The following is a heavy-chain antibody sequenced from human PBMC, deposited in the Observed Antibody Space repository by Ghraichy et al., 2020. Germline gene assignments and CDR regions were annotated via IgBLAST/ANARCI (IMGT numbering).Heavy chain of an antibody. V-gene: IGHV4-34*01. CDR3: ARGHRWSGITIVRGNWFDP. CDR1: GGSFSGYY. J-gene: IGHJ5*02. Sequence: SETLSLTCAVYGGSFSGYYWSWIRQPPGKGLEWIGEINHSRSTNYNPSLKRRVTISVDTSKNQFSLKLSSVTAADTAVYYCARGHRWSGITIVRGNWFDPWGQGTLVTVSS. CDR2: INHSRST. D-gene: IGHD3-10*01.